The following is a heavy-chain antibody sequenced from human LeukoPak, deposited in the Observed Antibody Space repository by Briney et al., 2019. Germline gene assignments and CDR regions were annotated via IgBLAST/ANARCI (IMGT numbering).Heavy chain of an antibody. CDR3: ARDLVVTNPLDP. D-gene: IGHD5-12*01. J-gene: IGHJ5*02. Sequence: GASVKVSCKASGGTFSSYAISWVRQAPGQGLEWIGRIIPILGIANYAQKFQGRVTITADKSTSTAYMELSSLRSEDTAVYYCARDLVVTNPLDPWGQGTLVTVSS. CDR1: GGTFSSYA. V-gene: IGHV1-69*04. CDR2: IIPILGIA.